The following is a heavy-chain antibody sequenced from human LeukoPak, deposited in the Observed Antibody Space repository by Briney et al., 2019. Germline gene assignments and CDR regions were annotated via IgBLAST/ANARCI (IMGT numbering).Heavy chain of an antibody. CDR2: IIPIFGTA. Sequence: ASVKVSCKASGGTFSSYAISWVRQAPGQGLEWMGGIIPIFGTANYAQKFRGRVTITADKSTRTAYMELSSLRSEDTAAYYCARDRLSIAKPRGWFDPWGQGTLVTVSS. D-gene: IGHD6-6*01. CDR1: GGTFSSYA. J-gene: IGHJ5*02. V-gene: IGHV1-69*06. CDR3: ARDRLSIAKPRGWFDP.